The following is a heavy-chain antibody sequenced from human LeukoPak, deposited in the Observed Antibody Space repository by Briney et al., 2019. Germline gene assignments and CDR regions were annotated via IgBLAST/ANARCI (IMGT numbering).Heavy chain of an antibody. CDR2: IIPIVGTT. J-gene: IGHJ4*02. D-gene: IGHD3-22*01. V-gene: IGHV1-69*13. Sequence: GASVKVSCKVSGYTLTELSMHWVRQAPGKGLEWMGGIIPIVGTTNYAQMFQGRVTITADESTSTAYMELSSLRSEDTAVYYCARGGYYYDSSGYSHLPDYWGQGTLVTVSA. CDR3: ARGGYYYDSSGYSHLPDY. CDR1: GYTLTELS.